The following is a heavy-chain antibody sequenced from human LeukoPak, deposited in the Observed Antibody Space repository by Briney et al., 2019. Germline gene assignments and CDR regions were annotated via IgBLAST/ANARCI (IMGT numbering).Heavy chain of an antibody. V-gene: IGHV3-30*18. D-gene: IGHD3-10*01. Sequence: GGSLRLSCAASGFTFSSYGMHWVREAPGKGLEWVAVISYDGSNKYYADSVKGRFTISRDNSKNTLYLQMNSLRAEDTAVYYCAKGGGRFGDLLSSIDYWGQGTLVTVSP. CDR2: ISYDGSNK. J-gene: IGHJ4*02. CDR3: AKGGGRFGDLLSSIDY. CDR1: GFTFSSYG.